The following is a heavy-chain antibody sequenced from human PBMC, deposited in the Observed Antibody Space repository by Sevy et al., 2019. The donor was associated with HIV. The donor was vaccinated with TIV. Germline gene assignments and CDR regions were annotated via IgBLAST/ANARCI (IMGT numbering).Heavy chain of an antibody. CDR2: ISGSSNYI. CDR3: ARPYGSGSWEAFDV. D-gene: IGHD3-10*01. Sequence: GGSLRLSCAASGFNFDSYTMNWVRQAPGQGLEWVSSISGSSNYIYYADSLKGRFIISRDNAKNSVYLQMHSLRVDDTAVYFCARPYGSGSWEAFDVWGQGTVVTVSS. J-gene: IGHJ3*01. V-gene: IGHV3-21*01. CDR1: GFNFDSYT.